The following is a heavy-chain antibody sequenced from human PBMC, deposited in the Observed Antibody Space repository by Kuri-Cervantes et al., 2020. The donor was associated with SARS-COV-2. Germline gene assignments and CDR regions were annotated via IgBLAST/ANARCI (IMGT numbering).Heavy chain of an antibody. CDR1: GFIFSDYG. V-gene: IGHV3-33*01. D-gene: IGHD1-26*01. J-gene: IGHJ4*02. CDR3: ARDGIVGATPHFDY. CDR2: IWNDGSNK. Sequence: GGSLRLSCVVSGFIFSDYGIHWVRQAPGKGLEWVAGIWNDGSNKYFAASVKGRFTISRDNSKNTVDLQMSGLRVEDTAVYYCARDGIVGATPHFDYWGQGTLVTVSS.